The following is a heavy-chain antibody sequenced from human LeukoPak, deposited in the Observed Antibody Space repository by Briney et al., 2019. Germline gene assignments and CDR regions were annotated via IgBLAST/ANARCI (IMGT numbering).Heavy chain of an antibody. CDR3: ASGIVGMAWGFE. Sequence: GGSLRLSCAASGFTFSSYGMHWVRQAPGKGLEWVAVIWYDGSNKYYADSVKGRFTISRDNSKNTLYLQMNSLRAEDTAVYYCASGIVGMAWGFEWGQGTLVTVSS. V-gene: IGHV3-33*01. CDR1: GFTFSSYG. D-gene: IGHD2-21*01. CDR2: IWYDGSNK. J-gene: IGHJ4*02.